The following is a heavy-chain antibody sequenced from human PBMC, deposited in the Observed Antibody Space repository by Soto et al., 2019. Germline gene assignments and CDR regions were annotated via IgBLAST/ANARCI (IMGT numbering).Heavy chain of an antibody. J-gene: IGHJ4*02. Sequence: QVQLQESGPGLVMPSGTLSLTCAVAGASIGSADWWNWVRQPPGKGLEWIGEIYHGGTTIYNPSRKGRVTISEAESKNHFSLKLTAVTAADTAVYYWARECKAPDGGWAFDYWGQGTLVTVSS. D-gene: IGHD3-16*01. CDR1: GASIGSADW. CDR2: IYHGGTT. CDR3: ARECKAPDGGWAFDY. V-gene: IGHV4-4*02.